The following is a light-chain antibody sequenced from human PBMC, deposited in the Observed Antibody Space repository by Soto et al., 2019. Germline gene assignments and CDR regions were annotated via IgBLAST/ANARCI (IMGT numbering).Light chain of an antibody. CDR3: LLDYGGAQLG. V-gene: IGLV7-43*01. J-gene: IGLJ2*01. CDR1: TGAVTSGYY. Sequence: QAVVTQEPSLTVSPGGTVTLTCAYSTGAVTSGYYPTWFQQKHGQAPRALIYSTSNKPSWTPARFSVSLLGGKAALPRSGVQPEDEAAYYSLLDYGGAQLGFGGGTKLTGL. CDR2: STS.